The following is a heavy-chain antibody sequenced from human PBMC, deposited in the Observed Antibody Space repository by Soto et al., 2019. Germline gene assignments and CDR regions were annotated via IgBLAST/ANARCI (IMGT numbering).Heavy chain of an antibody. CDR1: GASISDDNW. D-gene: IGHD6-19*01. Sequence: QVQLQESGPGLVKPSGTLSLACAVFGASISDDNWWSWVRQPPGKGLEWIGEIYRSGTTNYNSSLESRVTISMDKSRNQISLKLSSVAAAGSAIYYCARHVGVPGTRGFDYWGQGTLVTVSS. V-gene: IGHV4-4*02. CDR3: ARHVGVPGTRGFDY. J-gene: IGHJ4*02. CDR2: IYRSGTT.